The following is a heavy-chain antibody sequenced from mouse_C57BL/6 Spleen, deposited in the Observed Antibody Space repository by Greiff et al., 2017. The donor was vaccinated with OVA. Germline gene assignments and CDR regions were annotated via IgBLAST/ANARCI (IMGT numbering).Heavy chain of an antibody. CDR3: ARGVGRDYFDY. Sequence: QVQLQQPGAELVMPGASVKLSCKASGYTFTSYWMHWVKQRPGQGLEWIGEIDPSDSYTNYNQKFKGKSTLTVDKSSSTAYMQLSSLTSKDSAVYYCARGVGRDYFDYWGQGTTLTVSS. CDR1: GYTFTSYW. CDR2: IDPSDSYT. J-gene: IGHJ2*01. V-gene: IGHV1-69*01. D-gene: IGHD4-1*01.